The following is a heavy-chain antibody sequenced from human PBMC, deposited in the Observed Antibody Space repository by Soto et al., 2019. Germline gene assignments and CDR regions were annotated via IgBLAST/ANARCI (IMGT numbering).Heavy chain of an antibody. CDR3: ARDYCTNGVCYEPFAP. D-gene: IGHD2-8*01. Sequence: PSETLSLTCTVSGGSISSGGYYWSWIRQHPGKGLEWIGYIYYSGSTYYNPSLKSRVTISVDTSKNQFSLKLSSVTAADTAVYYCARDYCTNGVCYEPFAPWGQGTLVTVSS. CDR2: IYYSGST. CDR1: GGSISSGGYY. J-gene: IGHJ5*02. V-gene: IGHV4-31*03.